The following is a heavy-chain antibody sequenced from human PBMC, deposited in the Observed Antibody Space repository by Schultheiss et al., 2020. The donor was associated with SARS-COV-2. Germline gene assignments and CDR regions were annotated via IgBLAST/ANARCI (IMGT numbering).Heavy chain of an antibody. CDR3: ARGGYYDRSGYYSHDY. D-gene: IGHD3-22*01. CDR2: INSDGSST. Sequence: GGSLRLSCAASGFTFSDYWIHWVRQVPGKGLVWVSRINSDGSSTSYADSVKGRFTISRDISKNTLYLQMKSLRAGDTAVYYCARGGYYDRSGYYSHDYWGQGTLVTVSS. V-gene: IGHV3-74*01. J-gene: IGHJ4*02. CDR1: GFTFSDYW.